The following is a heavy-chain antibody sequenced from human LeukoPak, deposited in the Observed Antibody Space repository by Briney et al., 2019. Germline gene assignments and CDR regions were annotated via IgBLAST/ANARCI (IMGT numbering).Heavy chain of an antibody. Sequence: GGSLRLSCAASGFTFSSYAMSWVRQAPGKGLGWVSAISGSGGSTYYADSVKGRFTISRDNSKNTLYLQMNSLRAEDTAVYYCAKDLAVGATFLPEIYYYYGMDVWGQGTTVTVSS. J-gene: IGHJ6*02. CDR2: ISGSGGST. V-gene: IGHV3-23*01. CDR1: GFTFSSYA. CDR3: AKDLAVGATFLPEIYYYYGMDV. D-gene: IGHD1-26*01.